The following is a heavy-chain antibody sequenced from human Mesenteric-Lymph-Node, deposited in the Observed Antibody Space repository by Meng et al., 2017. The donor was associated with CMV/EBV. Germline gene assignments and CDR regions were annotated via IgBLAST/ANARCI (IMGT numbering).Heavy chain of an antibody. CDR3: ARAVEYYFDS. J-gene: IGHJ4*02. V-gene: IGHV4-31*03. Sequence: LTCTVSSGSISNDGYSWSWIRQHPGKGLEWIGYTSDSGRTYNNPSLNSRLTISVYRSKNQFSLKLSSVTAADTAVYYCARAVEYYFDSWGQGTLVTVSS. CDR2: TSDSGRT. CDR1: SGSISNDGYS.